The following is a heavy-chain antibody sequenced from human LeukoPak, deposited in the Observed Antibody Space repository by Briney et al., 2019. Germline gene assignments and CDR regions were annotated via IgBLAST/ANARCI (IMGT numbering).Heavy chain of an antibody. Sequence: PGGSLRLSCAASGFTFSSYWMHWVRQAPGKGLVWVSRINSYWSSTSYADSVKGRFTISRDNAKNTLYLQMNSLRAEDTAVYYCARLSGYHYYYGMDVWGKGTTVTVSS. CDR2: INSYWSST. V-gene: IGHV3-74*01. D-gene: IGHD5-12*01. CDR1: GFTFSSYW. J-gene: IGHJ6*04. CDR3: ARLSGYHYYYGMDV.